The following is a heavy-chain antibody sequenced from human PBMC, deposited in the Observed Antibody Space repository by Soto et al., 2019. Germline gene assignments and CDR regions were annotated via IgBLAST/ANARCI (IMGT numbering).Heavy chain of an antibody. CDR1: GGSFSGYY. CDR2: INHSGST. V-gene: IGHV4-34*01. CDR3: ARGGLPIFGAVSAAYYGMDV. Sequence: SETLSLTCAVYGGSFSGYYWSWIRQPPGKGLEWIGEINHSGSTNYNPSLKSRVTISVDTSKNQFSLKLSSVTAADTAVYYCARGGLPIFGAVSAAYYGMDVWCQGTSVT. J-gene: IGHJ6*02. D-gene: IGHD3-3*01.